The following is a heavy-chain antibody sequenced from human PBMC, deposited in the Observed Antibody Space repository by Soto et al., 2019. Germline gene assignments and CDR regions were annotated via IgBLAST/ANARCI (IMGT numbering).Heavy chain of an antibody. D-gene: IGHD2-15*01. CDR1: GFIFSSFA. CDR2: ISGSDGST. Sequence: GGSLRLSCAASGFIFSSFAMSWVHQAPGKGLEWVSTISGSDGSTYYADSVQGRFTISRDNSKNTLSLQMNSLRAEDTAVYYCAKDRFCSGGSCYTDYWGQGTLVTVSS. CDR3: AKDRFCSGGSCYTDY. V-gene: IGHV3-23*01. J-gene: IGHJ4*02.